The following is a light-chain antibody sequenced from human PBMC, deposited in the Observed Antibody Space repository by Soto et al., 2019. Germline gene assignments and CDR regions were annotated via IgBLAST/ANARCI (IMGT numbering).Light chain of an antibody. CDR3: SSYAGNYIYV. Sequence: QSVLTQPRSVSGSPGQSVTISCTRTSSDIGPYDHVAWYQQHPGKAPKLIIFAVSKRPSGVPDRFSGSKSGNTASLTISGLQAEDEADYYCSSYAGNYIYVFATGAKVTVL. CDR1: SSDIGPYDH. CDR2: AVS. V-gene: IGLV2-11*01. J-gene: IGLJ1*01.